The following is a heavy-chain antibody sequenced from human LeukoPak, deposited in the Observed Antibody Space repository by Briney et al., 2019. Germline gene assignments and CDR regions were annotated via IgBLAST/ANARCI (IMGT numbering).Heavy chain of an antibody. J-gene: IGHJ3*02. CDR2: INPNSGST. V-gene: IGHV1-46*01. CDR1: GYTFVNYY. CDR3: ARLSTSCCDAFDI. D-gene: IGHD2-2*01. Sequence: ASVKVSCKASGYTFVNYYVHWVRQAPGQGLEWMGIINPNSGSTTYAQKFQGSLTMTRDTSTSTVYMELSSLRYDDTAVYYCARLSTSCCDAFDIWGRGTMVTVSS.